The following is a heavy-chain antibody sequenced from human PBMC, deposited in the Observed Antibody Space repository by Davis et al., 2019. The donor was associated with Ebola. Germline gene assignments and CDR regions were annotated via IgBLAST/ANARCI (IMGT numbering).Heavy chain of an antibody. J-gene: IGHJ6*02. D-gene: IGHD3-22*01. CDR1: GVSFSGPY. CDR2: INRSGYT. CDR3: ACSSPIALIRPYYFYTGMDV. Sequence: SETLSLTCAVYGVSFSGPYWSWVRQSPGKGLEWIGEINRSGYTRYHPSLRSRLTISVDMSKNQFFLKLSSVTAADSAVYYCACSSPIALIRPYYFYTGMDVWGQGTPVTVS. V-gene: IGHV4-34*01.